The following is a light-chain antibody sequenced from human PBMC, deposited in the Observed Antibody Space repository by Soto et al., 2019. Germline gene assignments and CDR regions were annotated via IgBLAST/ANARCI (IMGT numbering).Light chain of an antibody. CDR1: ESFGDY. V-gene: IGKV3-20*01. J-gene: IGKJ5*01. CDR2: GAT. CDR3: QQYVTSPAIT. Sequence: EIVLTQSPGALSLSPGERATLSCWASESFGDYLAWYQQKPGQAPRLLIYGATKRTSGTPDRFSGTGSETAFTLAISRLEPGDFAVYYCQQYVTSPAITFGQGTRLEI.